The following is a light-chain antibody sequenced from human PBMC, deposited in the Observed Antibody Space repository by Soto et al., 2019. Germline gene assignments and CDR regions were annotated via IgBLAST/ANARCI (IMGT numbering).Light chain of an antibody. CDR1: RSDVGSYNL. V-gene: IGLV2-23*02. CDR3: CSYAGSSTLV. Sequence: QSVLTQPASVSGSPGQSITISCTGTRSDVGSYNLVSWYQQYPGKAPKLIIYEVNKRPSGVSNRFSGSKSGNTASLTISGLQAEDEADYYCCSYAGSSTLVFGGGTKLTV. CDR2: EVN. J-gene: IGLJ2*01.